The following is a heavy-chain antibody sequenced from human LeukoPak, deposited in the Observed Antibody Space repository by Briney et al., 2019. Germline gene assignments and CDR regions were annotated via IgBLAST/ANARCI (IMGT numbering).Heavy chain of an antibody. CDR3: ARQGVVIHAPL. CDR1: GYSISSGYY. J-gene: IGHJ3*01. CDR2: IYHSGST. Sequence: SETLSLTCAVSGYSISSGYYWGWIRQPPGKGLEWIGSIYHSGSTYYNPSLKSRVTISVDTSKNQFSLKLSSVTAADTAVYYCARQGVVIHAPLWGQGTMVTVSS. D-gene: IGHD3-3*01. V-gene: IGHV4-38-2*01.